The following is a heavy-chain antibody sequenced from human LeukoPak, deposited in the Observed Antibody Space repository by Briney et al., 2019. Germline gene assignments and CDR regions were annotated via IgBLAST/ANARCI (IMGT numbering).Heavy chain of an antibody. CDR1: GFVFGDYA. CDR3: TRESGSRWYTTNWFDP. J-gene: IGHJ5*02. CDR2: IRGKAYGETT. D-gene: IGHD6-13*01. Sequence: GGSLRLSCTASGFVFGDYAMSWVRQAPGKGLEWVGLIRGKAYGETTEYAASVKGKFTISRDDSRSIAYLQMNNLKYEDTAIYYCTRESGSRWYTTNWFDPWGQGTLVTVSS. V-gene: IGHV3-49*04.